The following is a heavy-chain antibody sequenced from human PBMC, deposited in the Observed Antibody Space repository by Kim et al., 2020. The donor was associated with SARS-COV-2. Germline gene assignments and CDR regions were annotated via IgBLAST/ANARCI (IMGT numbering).Heavy chain of an antibody. CDR1: GGSFSDYT. J-gene: IGHJ6*02. V-gene: IGHV4-34*01. D-gene: IGHD2-8*02. Sequence: SETLSLTCAVYGGSFSDYTWTWIRQPPGKGLEWIGEINHSGSTNLSPSLKSRITISVDTSKSQFSLRLKSMTATDAAVYYCARGRAGVVPSPVLGVGPYYHYYAMAVWGRGTPVAVSS. CDR2: INHSGST. CDR3: ARGRAGVVPSPVLGVGPYYHYYAMAV.